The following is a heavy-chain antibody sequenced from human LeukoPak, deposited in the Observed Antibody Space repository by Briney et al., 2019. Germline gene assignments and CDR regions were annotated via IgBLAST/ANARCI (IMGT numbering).Heavy chain of an antibody. CDR2: INSDGSPT. J-gene: IGHJ4*02. CDR3: ARGDYFDY. V-gene: IGHV3-74*01. Sequence: GGSLRLSCSASGFTLSNYWMHWVRQAPGKGLVWVSRINSDGSPTFYADSVKGRFTISRDNAKNTLYLQMNSLRAEDTAVYYCARGDYFDYWGQGTLVTVSS. CDR1: GFTLSNYW.